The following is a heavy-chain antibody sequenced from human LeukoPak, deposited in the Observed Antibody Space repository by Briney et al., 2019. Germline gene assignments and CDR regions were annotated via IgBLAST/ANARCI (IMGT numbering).Heavy chain of an antibody. CDR1: XXXXXXXX. V-gene: IGHV3-33*01. CDR3: ARDKYSSSSYYFDY. Sequence: PGRSXRLSCAAXXXXXXXXXXXXVXXXXXXXXXXVXXIXYDXSNKYYADSVKGRFTXSRDNSKNTLYLQMNSLRAEDTAVYYCARDKYSSSSYYFDYWGQGTLVTVSS. D-gene: IGHD6-6*01. J-gene: IGHJ4*02. CDR2: IXYDXSNK.